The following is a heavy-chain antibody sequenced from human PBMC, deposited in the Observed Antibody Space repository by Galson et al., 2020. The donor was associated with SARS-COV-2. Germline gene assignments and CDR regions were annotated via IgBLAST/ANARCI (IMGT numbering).Heavy chain of an antibody. J-gene: IGHJ4*02. CDR3: ASGGGPYYFDY. D-gene: IGHD2-15*01. CDR1: GYSFATYW. Sequence: GESLKISCKGSGYSFATYWIGWVRQMPGKGLEWVGIIYPGDSDTRYSPSFQGQVTISADKSISTAYLQWSSLEASDTAMYYCASGGGPYYFDYWCQGTLVTVSS. CDR2: IYPGDSDT. V-gene: IGHV5-51*01.